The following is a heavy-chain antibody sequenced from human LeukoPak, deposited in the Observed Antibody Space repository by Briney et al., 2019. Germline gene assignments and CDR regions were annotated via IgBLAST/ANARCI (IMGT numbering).Heavy chain of an antibody. Sequence: GESLKISCRGSGYSFTTYWIGWVRQMPGKGLEWMGIIYPGDSDTSYSPSFQGQVTISADKSISTAYLQWSSLKASDTAMYYCARLPTESYYYGSGSYYNPSYYYAMDVWGQGTTVTVSS. CDR2: IYPGDSDT. CDR3: ARLPTESYYYGSGSYYNPSYYYAMDV. J-gene: IGHJ6*02. D-gene: IGHD3-10*01. CDR1: GYSFTTYW. V-gene: IGHV5-51*01.